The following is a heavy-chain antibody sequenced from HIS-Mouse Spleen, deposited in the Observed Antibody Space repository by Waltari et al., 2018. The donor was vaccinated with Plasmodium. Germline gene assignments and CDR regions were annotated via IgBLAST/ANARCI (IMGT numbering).Heavy chain of an antibody. CDR1: GFTFSSYW. Sequence: EVQLVESGGGLVQPGGSLRLSCAASGFTFSSYWMSWVRQAPGKGLEWVDNIKQEGSGKYYVDSGKGRFTIARDNAKNSLYLQMNSLRAEDTAVYYCASSWYWYFDLWGRGTLVTVSS. D-gene: IGHD6-13*01. CDR3: ASSWYWYFDL. CDR2: IKQEGSGK. J-gene: IGHJ2*01. V-gene: IGHV3-7*01.